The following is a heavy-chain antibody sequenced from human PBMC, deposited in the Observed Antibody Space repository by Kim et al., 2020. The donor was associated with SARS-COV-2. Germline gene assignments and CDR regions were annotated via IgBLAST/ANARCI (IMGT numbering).Heavy chain of an antibody. CDR3: LGGFDFDS. V-gene: IGHV1-3*01. CDR1: GHFFTRDS. Sequence: ASVKVSCKTSGHFFTRDSIHWVRQAPGQGLEWMGGIDCGNGNTIYSQKFQGRVTFTTDTSAITAYMELSFLRSDDSAVYYCLGGFDFDSWGQGTLVPVSS. J-gene: IGHJ5*01. CDR2: IDCGNGNT. D-gene: IGHD3-16*01.